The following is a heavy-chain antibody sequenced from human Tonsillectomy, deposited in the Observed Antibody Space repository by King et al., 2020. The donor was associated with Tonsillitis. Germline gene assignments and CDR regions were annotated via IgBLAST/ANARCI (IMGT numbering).Heavy chain of an antibody. CDR3: ARAGYSGYDWDFDH. CDR2: ISSVSDYI. V-gene: IGHV3-21*01. D-gene: IGHD5-12*01. J-gene: IGHJ4*02. Sequence: VQLVESGGGLVKPGGSLRVSCAASGFTFSRYSMNWVRQAPGKGLEWVSSISSVSDYIYYADLVKGRFTISRDDAKNSVYLQMNSLRAEDTDVYFCARAGYSGYDWDFDHWGQGTLVTVSS. CDR1: GFTFSRYS.